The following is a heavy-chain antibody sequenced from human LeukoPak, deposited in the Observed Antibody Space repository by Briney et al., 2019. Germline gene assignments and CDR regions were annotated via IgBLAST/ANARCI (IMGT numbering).Heavy chain of an antibody. J-gene: IGHJ4*02. CDR1: GGSISGYH. CDR2: IYYSGST. V-gene: IGHV4-59*08. CDR3: ARQGAGTLDY. D-gene: IGHD6-13*01. Sequence: PSETLSLTCTVSGGSISGYHWTWIRQPPGKGLEWIGYIYYSGSTNYNPSLKSRVTISVDTSKNQFSLKLSSVTAADTAVYYCARQGAGTLDYWGQGTLVTVSS.